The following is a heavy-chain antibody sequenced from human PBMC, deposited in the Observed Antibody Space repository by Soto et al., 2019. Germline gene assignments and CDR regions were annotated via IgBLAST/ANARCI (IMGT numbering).Heavy chain of an antibody. CDR2: LNAVNGTT. CDR1: GYTLTNYA. CDR3: ARDRPPATTVTTYGMDV. J-gene: IGHJ6*02. V-gene: IGHV1-3*01. Sequence: ASVKVSCKASGYTLTNYAVHWLRQAPGQGLEWMGWLNAVNGTTKYAPTFQDRVTITADESTSTAYMELSSLRSEDTAVYYCARDRPPATTVTTYGMDVWGQGTTVTVSS. D-gene: IGHD4-17*01.